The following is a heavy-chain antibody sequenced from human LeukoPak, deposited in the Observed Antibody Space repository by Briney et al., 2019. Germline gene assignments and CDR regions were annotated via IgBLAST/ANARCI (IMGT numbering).Heavy chain of an antibody. V-gene: IGHV3-21*01. CDR2: ITSSSTYI. D-gene: IGHD3-22*01. J-gene: IGHJ4*02. CDR1: GFSFSSYT. CDR3: ARDLDYYDGSGYSSSAFDY. Sequence: GGSLRLSCAASGFSFSSYTMNWVRQVPGRGLEWVSSITSSSTYIYYADSVRGRFTVSRDNAKNALDLQMNSLRAEDTAVYFCARDLDYYDGSGYSSSAFDYWGQGILLTVSS.